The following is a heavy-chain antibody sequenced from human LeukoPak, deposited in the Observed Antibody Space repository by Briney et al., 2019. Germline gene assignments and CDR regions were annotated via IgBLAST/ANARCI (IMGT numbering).Heavy chain of an antibody. CDR3: AKQQWLVNYYYYMDG. Sequence: TGGSLRLSCAVSGFTFSSYAMSWVRQAPGKGLEWVSAISGSGGSTYYADSVKCRFTISRDNSKNTLYLQMNSLRAEDTAVYYCAKQQWLVNYYYYMDGWGKGTTVTVSS. V-gene: IGHV3-23*01. D-gene: IGHD6-19*01. CDR1: GFTFSSYA. CDR2: ISGSGGST. J-gene: IGHJ6*03.